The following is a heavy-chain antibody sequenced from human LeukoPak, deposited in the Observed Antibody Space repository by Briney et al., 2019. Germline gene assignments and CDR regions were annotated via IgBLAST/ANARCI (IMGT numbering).Heavy chain of an antibody. CDR1: GFTFSSYA. CDR3: AKGIGNVVVVPAAPNDY. D-gene: IGHD2-2*01. J-gene: IGHJ4*02. Sequence: GSLRLSCAASGFTFSSYAMSWVRQAPGKGLEWVSAISGSGGSTYYADSVKGRFTISRDNSKNTLYLQMNSLRAEDTAVYYCAKGIGNVVVVPAAPNDYWGQGTLVTVSS. V-gene: IGHV3-23*01. CDR2: ISGSGGST.